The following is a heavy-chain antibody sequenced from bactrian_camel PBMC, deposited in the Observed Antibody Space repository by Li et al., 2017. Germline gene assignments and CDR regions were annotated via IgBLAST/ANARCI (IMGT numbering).Heavy chain of an antibody. CDR1: GFTFSDHT. CDR3: TKANYYADYGITY. CDR2: INSDGGAT. J-gene: IGHJ4*01. Sequence: HVQLVESGGDLVRPGGSLRLSCAASGFTFSDHTMTWVRQAPGKGLESVSRINSDGGATYYSDSVIGRFTISRDNAKNTLYLQLNRLKTEDTAMYYCTKANYYADYGITYWGQGTQVTVS. V-gene: IGHV3S6*01. D-gene: IGHD4*01.